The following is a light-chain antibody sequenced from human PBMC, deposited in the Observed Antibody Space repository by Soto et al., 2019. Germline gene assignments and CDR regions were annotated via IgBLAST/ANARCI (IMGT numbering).Light chain of an antibody. CDR1: SSDVGGYNY. J-gene: IGLJ2*01. CDR2: DVS. Sequence: QSALTQPASVSGSPGQSITISCTGTSSDVGGYNYVSWYQQHPGKAPNLMIYDVSNRPSGVSNRVSGSKSGNTASLTISGLQAEDEADYYCSSYSSSSTLVFGGGTQLTVL. V-gene: IGLV2-14*01. CDR3: SSYSSSSTLV.